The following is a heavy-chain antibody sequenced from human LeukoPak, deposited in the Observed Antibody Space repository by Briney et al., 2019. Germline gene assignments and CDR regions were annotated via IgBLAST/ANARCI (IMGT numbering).Heavy chain of an antibody. CDR1: GFTFSSYS. J-gene: IGHJ3*02. CDR3: AAESSGVLDAFDI. V-gene: IGHV3-21*01. D-gene: IGHD2-15*01. CDR2: ISSSSSYV. Sequence: GGSLRLSCAASGFTFSSYSMNWVRQAPGKGLEWVSSISSSSSYVYYADSVKGRFTISRDNAKNSLYLQMNSLRAEDTAVYYCAAESSGVLDAFDIWGQGTMVTVSS.